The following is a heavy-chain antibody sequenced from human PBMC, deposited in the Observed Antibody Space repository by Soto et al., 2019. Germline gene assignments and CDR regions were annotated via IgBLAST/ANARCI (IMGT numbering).Heavy chain of an antibody. CDR3: ARAVSTVVDT. Sequence: SETLSLTCTVSGGSISSGGYYWTWIRQHPGKGLEWIGNIYYSGSTHYNPSLKSRVTISVDTSKNQFSLSLSSMTAAHTGVYYCARAVSTVVDTWGRWTMVAV. CDR2: IYYSGST. CDR1: GGSISSGGYY. D-gene: IGHD2-8*02. J-gene: IGHJ3*02. V-gene: IGHV4-31*03.